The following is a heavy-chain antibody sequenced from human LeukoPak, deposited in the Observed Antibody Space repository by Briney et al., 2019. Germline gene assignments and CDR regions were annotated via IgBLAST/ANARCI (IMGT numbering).Heavy chain of an antibody. CDR2: ISAYNGNT. CDR3: ARAYDYVWGSYRPFDY. J-gene: IGHJ4*02. D-gene: IGHD3-16*02. V-gene: IGHV1-18*01. CDR1: GYTFTSYG. Sequence: ASVKVSCKASGYTFTSYGISWVRQAPAQGLEWMGWISAYNGNTNYAHKLQGRVTMTTDTSTSTAYLELRRLRSGDTAVYYCARAYDYVWGSYRPFDYWGQGTLVTVSS.